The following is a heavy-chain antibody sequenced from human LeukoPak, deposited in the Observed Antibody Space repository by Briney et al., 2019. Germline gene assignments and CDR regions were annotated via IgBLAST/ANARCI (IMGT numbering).Heavy chain of an antibody. Sequence: GGSLRLSCAVSGITFTTIDVNWVRQAPGKGLEWVSYISSSGSTIYYADSVKGRFTISRDNAKNSLYLQMNSLRAEDTAVYYCATTRIAAAGLTDVWGQGTTVTVSS. D-gene: IGHD6-13*01. CDR2: ISSSGSTI. CDR1: GITFTTID. V-gene: IGHV3-48*03. J-gene: IGHJ6*02. CDR3: ATTRIAAAGLTDV.